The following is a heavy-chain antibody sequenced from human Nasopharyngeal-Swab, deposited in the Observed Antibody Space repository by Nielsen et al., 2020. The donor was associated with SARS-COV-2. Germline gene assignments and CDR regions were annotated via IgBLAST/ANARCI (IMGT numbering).Heavy chain of an antibody. J-gene: IGHJ4*02. Sequence: TLSLTCTVSGDSLAYSTFYWGWIRQTPGKVLEWIGNIYYNGNTYQNPSLKSRLTISVDKSKNQFSLQLSSVTAADTAVYYCVRSSSWYYFDYWAQGTQVTVSS. CDR2: IYYNGNT. D-gene: IGHD6-13*01. V-gene: IGHV4-39*01. CDR3: VRSSSWYYFDY. CDR1: GDSLAYSTFY.